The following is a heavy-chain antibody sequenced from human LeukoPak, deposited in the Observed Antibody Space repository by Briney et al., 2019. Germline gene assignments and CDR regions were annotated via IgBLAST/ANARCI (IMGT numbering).Heavy chain of an antibody. CDR3: ARESPSSRDAFDI. Sequence: SQTLSLTCAVSGCSISSGGYSWSWIRQPPGKALEGIGYIYHSGSTYYNPSLKSRVTISVDRSKNQFSLKLSSVTAADTAVYYCARESPSSRDAFDIWGQGTMVTVSS. CDR1: GCSISSGGYS. J-gene: IGHJ3*02. V-gene: IGHV4-30-2*01. D-gene: IGHD6-13*01. CDR2: IYHSGST.